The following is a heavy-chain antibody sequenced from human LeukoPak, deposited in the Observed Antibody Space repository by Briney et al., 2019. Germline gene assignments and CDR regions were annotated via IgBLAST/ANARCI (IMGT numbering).Heavy chain of an antibody. V-gene: IGHV3-53*01. CDR2: FYSGGAT. D-gene: IGHD2-15*01. J-gene: IGHJ6*02. CDR3: ARGRGLDV. Sequence: GGSLRLSCAASGFIVSANYMSWVRQTPGKGLEWVSIFYSGGATFHVDSVKGRFTISRDNSKNMLYLQMNSLRAEDTAVYYCARGRGLDVWGQGTTVTVSS. CDR1: GFIVSANY.